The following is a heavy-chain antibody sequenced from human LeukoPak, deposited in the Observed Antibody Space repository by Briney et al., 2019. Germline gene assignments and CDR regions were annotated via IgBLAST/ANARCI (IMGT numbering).Heavy chain of an antibody. CDR3: AKDYVFFGGYSYGNFDH. V-gene: IGHV3-30*18. CDR1: GFTFSSYG. Sequence: GGSLRLSCAASGFTFSSYGMHWVRQAPGKGLEWVAVISYDGSNKYYADSVKGRFTISRDNSKNTLYLQMNSLRAEDTAVYYCAKDYVFFGGYSYGNFDHWGQGTLVTVSS. D-gene: IGHD5-18*01. J-gene: IGHJ4*02. CDR2: ISYDGSNK.